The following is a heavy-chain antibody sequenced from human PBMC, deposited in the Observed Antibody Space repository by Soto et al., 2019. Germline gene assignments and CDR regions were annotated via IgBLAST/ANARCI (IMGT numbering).Heavy chain of an antibody. J-gene: IGHJ6*02. CDR1: GYTFTSYG. V-gene: IGHV1-18*01. CDR3: ARDEDTAMVTTDSYRCYYYGMDV. CDR2: ISAYNGNT. D-gene: IGHD5-18*01. Sequence: QVQLVQSGAEVKKPGASVKVSCKASGYTFTSYGISWVRQAPGQGLEWMGWISAYNGNTNYAQKLQGRVTTTTDTSNRTAYMEQRSRGSEDTSGYYCARDEDTAMVTTDSYRCYYYGMDVWGQGTTVTVSS.